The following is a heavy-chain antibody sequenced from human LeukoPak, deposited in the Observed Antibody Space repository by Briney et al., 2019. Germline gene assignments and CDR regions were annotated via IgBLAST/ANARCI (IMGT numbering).Heavy chain of an antibody. Sequence: GGSLRLSCAASGFTFDDYAMHWVRQAPGKGLEWVSGISWNSGSIGYADSVKGRFTISRDNAKNSLYLQMNSLRAEDTAVYYCANRGAFDYWGQGTLVTVSS. V-gene: IGHV3-9*01. D-gene: IGHD4/OR15-4a*01. CDR3: ANRGAFDY. CDR1: GFTFDDYA. J-gene: IGHJ4*02. CDR2: ISWNSGSI.